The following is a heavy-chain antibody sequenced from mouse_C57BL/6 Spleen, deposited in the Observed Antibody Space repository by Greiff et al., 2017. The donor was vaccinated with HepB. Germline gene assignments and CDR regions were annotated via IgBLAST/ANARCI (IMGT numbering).Heavy chain of an antibody. J-gene: IGHJ2*01. V-gene: IGHV1-50*01. CDR3: ARPGYDSDY. CDR2: IDPSDSYT. CDR1: GYTFTSYW. D-gene: IGHD2-4*01. Sequence: QVHVKQPGAELVKPGASVKLSCKASGYTFTSYWMQWVKQRPGQGLEWIGEIDPSDSYTNYNQKFKGKATLTVDTSSSTAYMQLSSLTSEDSAVYYCARPGYDSDYWGQGTTLTVSS.